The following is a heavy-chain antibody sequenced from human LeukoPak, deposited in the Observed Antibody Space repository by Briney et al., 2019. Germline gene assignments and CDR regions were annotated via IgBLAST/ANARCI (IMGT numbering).Heavy chain of an antibody. Sequence: SVKVSCKASGGTFISYTISWVRQAPGQGLEWMGRIIPILGIANYAQKFQGRVTITADKSTSTAYMELSSLRSEDTAVYYCATGGKTYGSGTIDYWGQGTLVTVSS. CDR1: GGTFISYT. D-gene: IGHD3-10*01. CDR2: IIPILGIA. V-gene: IGHV1-69*02. CDR3: ATGGKTYGSGTIDY. J-gene: IGHJ4*02.